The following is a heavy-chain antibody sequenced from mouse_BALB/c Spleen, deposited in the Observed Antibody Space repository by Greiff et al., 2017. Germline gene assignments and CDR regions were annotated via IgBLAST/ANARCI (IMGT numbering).Heavy chain of an antibody. CDR1: GYTFTDYE. D-gene: IGHD2-4*01. CDR3: TRLGLRGWYFDV. Sequence: VQLQQSGAELVRPGASVTLSCKASGYTFTDYEMHWVKQTPVHGLEWIGAIDPETGGTAYNQKFKGKATLTADKSSSTAYMELRSLTSEDSAVYYCTRLGLRGWYFDVWGAGTTVTVSS. J-gene: IGHJ1*01. CDR2: IDPETGGT. V-gene: IGHV1-15*01.